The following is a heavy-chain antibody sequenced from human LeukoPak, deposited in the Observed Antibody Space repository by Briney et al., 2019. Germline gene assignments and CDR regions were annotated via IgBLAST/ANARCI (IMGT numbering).Heavy chain of an antibody. V-gene: IGHV3-21*01. J-gene: IGHJ4*02. CDR3: ARESLYYDFWSGPDY. CDR2: ISSSSSYI. Sequence: GGSLRLSCAASGFTFSSYSMNWVRQAPGKGLEWVSSISSSSSYIYYADSVKGRFTISSDNAKNSLYLQMNSLRAEDTAVYYCARESLYYDFWSGPDYWGQGTLVTVSS. D-gene: IGHD3-3*01. CDR1: GFTFSSYS.